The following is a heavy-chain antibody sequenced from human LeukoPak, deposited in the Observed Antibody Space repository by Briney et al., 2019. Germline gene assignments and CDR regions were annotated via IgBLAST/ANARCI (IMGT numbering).Heavy chain of an antibody. V-gene: IGHV4-59*01. CDR1: GGSISSYY. CDR2: LYNSGST. D-gene: IGHD5-24*01. Sequence: SETLSLSCTVSGGSISSYYWSWIRQPPGMGLEWIGYLYNSGSTKYNPSLKSRVTISVDTSKNQFSLKLNSVTAADTAVYYCATEGGGRDGYNWGPFDVWGQGTMVTVSS. CDR3: ATEGGGRDGYNWGPFDV. J-gene: IGHJ3*01.